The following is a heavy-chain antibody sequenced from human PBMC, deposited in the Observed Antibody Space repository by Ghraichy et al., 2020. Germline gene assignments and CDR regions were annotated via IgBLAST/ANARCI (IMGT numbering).Heavy chain of an antibody. J-gene: IGHJ4*02. CDR1: GGSISSGGYS. Sequence: SETLSLTCAVSGGSISSGGYSWSWIRQPPGKGLEWIGYIYYSGSTYYNPSLKSRVTISVDTSKNQFSLKLSSVTAADTAVYYCARAIVGATIDYWGQGTLVNVSS. CDR2: IYYSGST. CDR3: ARAIVGATIDY. D-gene: IGHD1-26*01. V-gene: IGHV4-30-4*07.